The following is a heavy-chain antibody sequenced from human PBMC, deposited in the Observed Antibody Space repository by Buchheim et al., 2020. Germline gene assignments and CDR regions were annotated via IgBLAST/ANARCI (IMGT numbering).Heavy chain of an antibody. V-gene: IGHV3-23*01. CDR3: TRSMAVAGYSFYYYGMDV. CDR1: GFTSINHA. CDR2: ITGGGVTT. Sequence: EVQLLESGGDLVQPGGSLRLSYAGSGFTSINHALNWVRQAPGKGLEWVSSITGGGVTTYYADSVKGRFTISRDNSRSTLYLQMNSLRAEDTATYFCTRSMAVAGYSFYYYGMDVWGPGTT. J-gene: IGHJ6*02. D-gene: IGHD6-19*01.